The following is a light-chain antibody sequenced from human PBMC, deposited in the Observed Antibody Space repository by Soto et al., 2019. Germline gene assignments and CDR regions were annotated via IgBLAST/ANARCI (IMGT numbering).Light chain of an antibody. V-gene: IGLV1-44*01. CDR3: ATWDDSLNGVV. CDR2: SNT. Sequence: QSVLTQPPSASGTPGQTIAISCSGGSSNIGSHTVNWFQQLPGTAPRLLIYSNTQRPSGVPDRFSGSKSGTSASLAINGLQSEYEGDYYCATWDDSLNGVVFGGGTKVTVL. CDR1: SSNIGSHT. J-gene: IGLJ2*01.